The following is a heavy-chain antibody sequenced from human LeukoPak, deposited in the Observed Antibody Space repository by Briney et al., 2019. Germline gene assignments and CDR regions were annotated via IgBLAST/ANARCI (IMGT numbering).Heavy chain of an antibody. CDR2: INPSGGST. CDR1: GYTLTSYY. Sequence: ASVKVSCKASGYTLTSYYMHWVRQAPGQGLEWMGIINPSGGSTSYAQKFQGRVTMTRDTSTSTVYMELSSLRSEDTAVYYCAGKDVDTAIPDYYYYYMDVWGKGTTVTISS. D-gene: IGHD5-18*01. J-gene: IGHJ6*03. CDR3: AGKDVDTAIPDYYYYYMDV. V-gene: IGHV1-46*01.